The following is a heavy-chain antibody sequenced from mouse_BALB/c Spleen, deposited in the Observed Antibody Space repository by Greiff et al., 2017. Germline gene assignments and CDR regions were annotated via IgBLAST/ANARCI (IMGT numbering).Heavy chain of an antibody. V-gene: IGHV1-69*02. CDR1: GYTFTSYW. D-gene: IGHD2-1*01. CDR2: IDPSDSYT. Sequence: QVQLQQPGAELVKPGASVKLSCKASGYTFTSYWMHWVKQRPGQGLEWIGEIDPSDSYTNYNQKFKGKATLTVDKSSSTAYMQLSSLTSEDSAVYYCARGGGNYDVYAMDYWGQGTSVTVSS. J-gene: IGHJ4*01. CDR3: ARGGGNYDVYAMDY.